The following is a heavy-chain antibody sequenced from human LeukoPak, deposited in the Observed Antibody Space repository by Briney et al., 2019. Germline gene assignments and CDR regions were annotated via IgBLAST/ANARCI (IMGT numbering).Heavy chain of an antibody. D-gene: IGHD3-16*01. CDR3: ARGGDLNAFDI. CDR1: GGSISSGDYY. J-gene: IGHJ3*02. V-gene: IGHV4-30-4*01. Sequence: ETLETLSLTCTVSGGSISSGDYYWSWIRQPPGKGLEWIGYIYYSGSTYYNPSLKSRVTISVDTSKNQFSLKLSSVTAADTAVYYCARGGDLNAFDIWGQGTMVTVSS. CDR2: IYYSGST.